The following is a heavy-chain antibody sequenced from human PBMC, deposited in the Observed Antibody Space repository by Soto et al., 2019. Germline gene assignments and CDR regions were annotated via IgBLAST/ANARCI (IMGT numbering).Heavy chain of an antibody. Sequence: EVPLLESGGGLVQPGGSLRLSCAASGFTFSSYVLSWVRQAPGKGLEWVSSITASGGSTYYADSVKGRFTISRDNSKSTLYLQMNSLRAEDTAVYYCAHGLPETIFGVLIRFDYWGQGTLVTVSS. D-gene: IGHD3-3*01. J-gene: IGHJ4*02. CDR3: AHGLPETIFGVLIRFDY. CDR1: GFTFSSYV. V-gene: IGHV3-23*01. CDR2: ITASGGST.